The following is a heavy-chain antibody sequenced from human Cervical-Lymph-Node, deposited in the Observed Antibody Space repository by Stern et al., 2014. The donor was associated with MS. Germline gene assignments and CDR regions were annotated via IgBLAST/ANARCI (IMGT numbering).Heavy chain of an antibody. CDR3: ARRVLVAMGGYPKTLDV. V-gene: IGHV3-7*01. J-gene: IGHJ6*02. CDR2: IKEDGSEQ. Sequence: VQLVQSGGVLVQPGGSLKLSCAASGFTFSRDWMTWVRQAPGKGLEWVANIKEDGSEQYYVDSVKGRFTMSRDNAKNSLYLQMNSLRAEDTAVYYCARRVLVAMGGYPKTLDVWGRGTTVTVSS. D-gene: IGHD2-2*01. CDR1: GFTFSRDW.